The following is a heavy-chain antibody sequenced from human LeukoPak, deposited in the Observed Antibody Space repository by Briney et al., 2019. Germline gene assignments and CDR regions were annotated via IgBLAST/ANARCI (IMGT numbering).Heavy chain of an antibody. CDR2: ISSSGSTI. V-gene: IGHV3-48*03. D-gene: IGHD4-17*01. CDR3: ARDMTTVTTPGSDFYYGMDV. Sequence: GGSLRLSCAASGFTFSSYEMNWVRQAPGKGLEWVSYISSSGSTIYYADSVKGRFTISKDNAKNSLYLQMNSLRAEDTAVYYCARDMTTVTTPGSDFYYGMDVWGQGTTVTVSS. J-gene: IGHJ6*02. CDR1: GFTFSSYE.